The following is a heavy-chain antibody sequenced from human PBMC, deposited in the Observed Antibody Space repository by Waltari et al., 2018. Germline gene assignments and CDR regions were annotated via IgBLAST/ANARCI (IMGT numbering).Heavy chain of an antibody. D-gene: IGHD3-10*01. J-gene: IGHJ5*02. V-gene: IGHV1-69*04. CDR3: ARGKLRLWFGESNWFDP. CDR2: IIPILGIA. Sequence: QVQLVQSGAEVKKPGSSVKVSCKASGGTFSSYAIRWVRKAPGQGLEWMGGIIPILGIANYAQKFQGRVTITADESTSTAYMELSSLRSEDTAVYYCARGKLRLWFGESNWFDPWGQGTLVTVSS. CDR1: GGTFSSYA.